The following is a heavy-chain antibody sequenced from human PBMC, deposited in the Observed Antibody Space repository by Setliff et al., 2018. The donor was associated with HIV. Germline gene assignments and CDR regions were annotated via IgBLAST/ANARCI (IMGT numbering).Heavy chain of an antibody. V-gene: IGHV3-48*01. CDR1: GFTFSSYW. CDR3: VRDFHWAFDY. J-gene: IGHJ4*02. Sequence: GSLRLSCAASGFTFSSYWMSWVRQAPGKGLEWVSHISGNEKNMDYADSVKGRFTISRDNAKNSLYLQMDSLRAGDTAVYYCVRDFHWAFDYWGQGTPVTVSS. CDR2: ISGNEKNM. D-gene: IGHD7-27*01.